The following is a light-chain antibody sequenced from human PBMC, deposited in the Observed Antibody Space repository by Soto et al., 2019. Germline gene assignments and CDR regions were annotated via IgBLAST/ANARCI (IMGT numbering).Light chain of an antibody. CDR3: QQYNSYSPAWT. J-gene: IGKJ1*01. CDR2: DAS. V-gene: IGKV1-5*01. CDR1: QSISSW. Sequence: DIQMTQSPSTLSASVGDRVTITCRASQSISSWLAWYQQKPGKAPKLLTYDASSLKSGVPSRFSCSGSGTEFTLPISSLQPDDFATYYCQQYNSYSPAWTFGQGTKVEIK.